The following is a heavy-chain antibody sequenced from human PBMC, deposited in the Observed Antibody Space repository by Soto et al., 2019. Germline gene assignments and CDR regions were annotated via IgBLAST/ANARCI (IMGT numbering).Heavy chain of an antibody. CDR1: GFTFSSYA. CDR3: AKAVLLVFPGGYYFDY. Sequence: GGSLRLSCAASGFTFSSYAMSWVRQAPGKGLEWVSAISGSGGSTYYADSVKGRFTISRDNSKNTLYLQMNSLRAEDTAVYYCAKAVLLVFPGGYYFDYWGQGTLVTVSS. CDR2: ISGSGGST. V-gene: IGHV3-23*01. J-gene: IGHJ4*02. D-gene: IGHD1-26*01.